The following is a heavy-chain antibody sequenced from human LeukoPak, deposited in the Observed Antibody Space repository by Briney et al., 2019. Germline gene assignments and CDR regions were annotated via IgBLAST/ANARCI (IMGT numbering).Heavy chain of an antibody. CDR2: ISAYNGNT. V-gene: IGHV1-18*04. CDR1: GYTFTSYG. Sequence: ASVKVSCKASGYTFTSYGISWVRQAPGQGLEWMGWISAYNGNTNYAQKLQGRVTMTTDTSTSTAYMELGSLRSDDTAVYYCARDRGTMVRGVMSDWGQGTLVTVSS. D-gene: IGHD3-10*01. J-gene: IGHJ4*02. CDR3: ARDRGTMVRGVMSD.